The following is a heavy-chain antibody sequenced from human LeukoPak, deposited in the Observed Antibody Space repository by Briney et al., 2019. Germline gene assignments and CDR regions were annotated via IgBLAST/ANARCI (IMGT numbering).Heavy chain of an antibody. CDR1: GGSISSSSYY. CDR3: ASSGYSSSPFDY. CDR2: IYYSGST. D-gene: IGHD6-6*01. Sequence: SETLSLTCTVSGGSISSSSYYWGWIRQPPGKGLEWIGYIYYSGSTNYNPSLKSRVTISVDTSKNQFSLKLSSVTAADTAVYYCASSGYSSSPFDYWGQGTLVTVSS. V-gene: IGHV4-61*05. J-gene: IGHJ4*02.